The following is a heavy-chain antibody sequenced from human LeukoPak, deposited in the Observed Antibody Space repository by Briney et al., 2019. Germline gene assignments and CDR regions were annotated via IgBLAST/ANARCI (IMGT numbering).Heavy chain of an antibody. V-gene: IGHV1-18*01. J-gene: IGHJ4*02. D-gene: IGHD3-22*01. CDR2: ISAYNGNT. Sequence: ASVKVSCKASGYTFTSYGIGWVRQAPGQGLEWMGWISAYNGNTNYAQKLQGRVTMTTDTSTSTAYMELRSLRSDDTAVYYCAREYYYDSSGDYWGQGTLVTVSS. CDR1: GYTFTSYG. CDR3: AREYYYDSSGDY.